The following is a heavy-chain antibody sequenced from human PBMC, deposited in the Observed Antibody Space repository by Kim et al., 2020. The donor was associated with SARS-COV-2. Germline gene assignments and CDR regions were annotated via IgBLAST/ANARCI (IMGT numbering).Heavy chain of an antibody. D-gene: IGHD3-10*01. Sequence: IYYADSVKGRFTNSRDNAKNSLYLQMNSLRAEDTAVYYCARVAGPGGFDPWGQGTLVTVSS. CDR2: I. CDR3: ARVAGPGGFDP. V-gene: IGHV3-21*01. J-gene: IGHJ5*02.